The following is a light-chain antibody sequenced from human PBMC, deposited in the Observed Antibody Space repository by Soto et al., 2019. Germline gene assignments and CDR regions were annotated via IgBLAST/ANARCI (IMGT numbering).Light chain of an antibody. CDR3: HPWATAVHVV. J-gene: IGLJ2*01. V-gene: IGLV4-69*01. CDR1: SGHSSYS. Sequence: QAVVTQPPSASASLGASVKFTCTLSSGHSSYSVAWHQRQPEKGPRYLMKLNNDGSYSKGDGVPDRFSGSSSGAERYLTIPSLTPNDEAKYYCHPWATAVHVVFGGGTKVTAL. CDR2: LNNDGSY.